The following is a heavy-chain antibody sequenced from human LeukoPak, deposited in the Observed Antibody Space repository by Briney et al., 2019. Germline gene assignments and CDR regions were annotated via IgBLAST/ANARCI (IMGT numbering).Heavy chain of an antibody. Sequence: SETLSLTCAVSGGSISSNSYYWGWIRQPPGKGLEWIGSISHRGSAYYNSSLKSRVTISVDTSKNQFSLKLSSVTAADTAVYYCARSPSGGPEFDYWGQGTLVTVSS. J-gene: IGHJ4*02. CDR3: ARSPSGGPEFDY. V-gene: IGHV4-39*01. CDR1: GGSISSNSYY. CDR2: ISHRGSA. D-gene: IGHD3-16*01.